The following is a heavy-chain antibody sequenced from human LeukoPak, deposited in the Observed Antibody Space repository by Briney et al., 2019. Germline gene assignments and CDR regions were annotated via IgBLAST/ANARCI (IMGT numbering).Heavy chain of an antibody. D-gene: IGHD2-8*01. CDR2: IYYSGST. Sequence: SETLSPTCTGSGDSISTYYWSWIRQPPGKGLEWIGYIYYSGSTDYNPSLKSRVTISVDTSENQFSLKLSSVTAADTAVYYCARHSPNGGYFDYWGQGTLVTVSS. CDR3: ARHSPNGGYFDY. CDR1: GDSISTYY. V-gene: IGHV4-59*08. J-gene: IGHJ4*02.